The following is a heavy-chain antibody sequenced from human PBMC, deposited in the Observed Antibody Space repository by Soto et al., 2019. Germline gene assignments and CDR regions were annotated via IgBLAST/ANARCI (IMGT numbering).Heavy chain of an antibody. Sequence: QVQLVQSGAEVKKPGSSVKVSCKASGGTFSSYAISWVRQAPGQGLEWMGGIIPIFGTANYAQKFQGRVTITADESTSTAYMELSSLRSEDTAVYYCARGSLVPYVTSIAAPIDYWGQGTLVSVSS. V-gene: IGHV1-69*01. J-gene: IGHJ4*02. CDR2: IIPIFGTA. CDR3: ARGSLVPYVTSIAAPIDY. CDR1: GGTFSSYA. D-gene: IGHD6-6*01.